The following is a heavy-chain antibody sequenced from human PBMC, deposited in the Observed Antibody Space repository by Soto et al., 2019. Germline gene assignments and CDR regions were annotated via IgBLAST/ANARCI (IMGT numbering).Heavy chain of an antibody. Sequence: QVQLVQSGAEVKKPGSSVKVSCKASGGTFSSYTFNWVRQAPGQGLEWMGRIIPIVAIANYAQKFQGRVTITEDKSTRTAYMDLSSLRSEDTDVYYCARGRPWEDYYGMDVWGQGTTVTVSS. D-gene: IGHD1-26*01. V-gene: IGHV1-69*02. CDR3: ARGRPWEDYYGMDV. J-gene: IGHJ6*02. CDR1: GGTFSSYT. CDR2: IIPIVAIA.